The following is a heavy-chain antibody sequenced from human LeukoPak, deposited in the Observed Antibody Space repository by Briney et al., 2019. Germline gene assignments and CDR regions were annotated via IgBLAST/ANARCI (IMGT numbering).Heavy chain of an antibody. D-gene: IGHD5-12*01. J-gene: IGHJ4*02. Sequence: GESLKISCKGSGHSFTNYWIAWVRQMPGKGLEWMGIIYPGDSDTRYSPSFQGQVTISADKSINTAYLQWSSLKASDTAMYYCARQADIVATTDYWGQGTLVTVSS. CDR3: ARQADIVATTDY. CDR1: GHSFTNYW. CDR2: IYPGDSDT. V-gene: IGHV5-51*01.